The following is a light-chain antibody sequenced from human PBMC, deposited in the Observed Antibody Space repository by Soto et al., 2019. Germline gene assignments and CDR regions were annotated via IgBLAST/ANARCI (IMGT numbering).Light chain of an antibody. V-gene: IGKV4-1*01. CDR2: WAS. J-gene: IGKJ2*01. Sequence: DIVMTQSPDSLAVSLGXXXTINCKSSQSVLYSSNNKNYLAWYQQRPGQPPKLLIYWASTRESGVPDRFSGGGSGTDFTLTITSLQAEDVAVYYCQQYESTPPTFGQGTKLEIK. CDR3: QQYESTPPT. CDR1: QSVLYSSNNKNY.